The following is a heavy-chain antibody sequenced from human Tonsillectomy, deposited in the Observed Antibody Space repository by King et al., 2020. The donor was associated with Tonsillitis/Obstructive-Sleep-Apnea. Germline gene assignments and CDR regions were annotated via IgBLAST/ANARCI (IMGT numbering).Heavy chain of an antibody. CDR3: VRNWDTYYYHYYMDV. J-gene: IGHJ6*03. CDR1: GFTFRRYV. CDR2: IAYDGSNK. Sequence: VQLVESGGGVVQPGRSLRLSCAASGFTFRRYVMHWVRQAPGKGLEWVAIIAYDGSNKYYSDSVKGRFTISRDNSKNTLYLQMNSLRAEDTAVYYCVRNWDTYYYHYYMDVWGKGTTVTVSS. D-gene: IGHD1-26*01. V-gene: IGHV3-30*01.